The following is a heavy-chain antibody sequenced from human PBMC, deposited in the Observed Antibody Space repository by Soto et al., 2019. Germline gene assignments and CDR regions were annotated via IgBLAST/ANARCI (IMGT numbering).Heavy chain of an antibody. D-gene: IGHD3-22*01. Sequence: TRSLTCTVSGGSISSGGYYWSWIRKHPGKGLEWIGYIYYSGSTYYNPSLKSRVTISVDTSKNQFSLKLSSVTAADTAVYYCARESRYYYDSSGYPPWYFDLWGRGTLVTVSS. CDR1: GGSISSGGYY. V-gene: IGHV4-31*03. J-gene: IGHJ2*01. CDR2: IYYSGST. CDR3: ARESRYYYDSSGYPPWYFDL.